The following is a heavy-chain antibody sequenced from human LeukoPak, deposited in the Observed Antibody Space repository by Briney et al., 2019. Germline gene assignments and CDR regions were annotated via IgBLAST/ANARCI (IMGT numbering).Heavy chain of an antibody. CDR2: IIPIFGTA. D-gene: IGHD6-19*01. Sequence: GSSVKVSCKASGGTFSSYAISWVRQAPGQGLEWMGGIIPIFGTANYAQKFQGRVTITADESTSTAHMELSSLRSEDTAVYYCARAISSGWSGDLRYWGQGTLVTVSS. CDR3: ARAISSGWSGDLRY. J-gene: IGHJ4*02. V-gene: IGHV1-69*01. CDR1: GGTFSSYA.